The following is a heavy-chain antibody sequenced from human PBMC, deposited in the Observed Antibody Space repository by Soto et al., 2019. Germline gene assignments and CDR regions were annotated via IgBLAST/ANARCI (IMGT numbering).Heavy chain of an antibody. J-gene: IGHJ5*02. CDR3: GRGIAAAGRLDP. Sequence: SETLSLTCTVSGGSISSYYWSWIRQPPGKGLEWIGYIYYSGSTNYNPSLKSRVTISVDTSKNQFSLKLSSMTAADTAVYYCGRGIAAAGRLDPWGQGTLVTVSS. CDR2: IYYSGST. D-gene: IGHD6-13*01. V-gene: IGHV4-59*01. CDR1: GGSISSYY.